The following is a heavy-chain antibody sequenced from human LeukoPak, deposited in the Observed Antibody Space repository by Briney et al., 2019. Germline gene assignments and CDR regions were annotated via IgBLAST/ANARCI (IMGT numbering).Heavy chain of an antibody. D-gene: IGHD3-22*01. CDR3: AREYYYERSGYHYYWFDP. CDR2: INPSDGTT. CDR1: GYTFTTYY. Sequence: GASVKVSCKASGYTFTTYYIHWLRQAPGQGLEWMGLINPSDGTTKYAQNFQGRVTMTRDTPTTIVYMELSSLRSEDTAVYYCAREYYYERSGYHYYWFDPWGQGTLVTVSS. J-gene: IGHJ5*02. V-gene: IGHV1-46*01.